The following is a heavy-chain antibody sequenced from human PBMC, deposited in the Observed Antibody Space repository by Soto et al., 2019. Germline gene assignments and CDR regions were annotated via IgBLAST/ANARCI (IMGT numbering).Heavy chain of an antibody. D-gene: IGHD5-18*01. J-gene: IGHJ4*02. Sequence: ASVKVSCKASGYTFTDYAIQWVRQAPGQRLEWMGWINAGNGNTKYSQKFQGRVTITRDTSASTAYMELSSLRSEDTAVYYCARGAQPHPGGYSYGYYFDYWGQGTLVTVSS. CDR3: ARGAQPHPGGYSYGYYFDY. CDR2: INAGNGNT. CDR1: GYTFTDYA. V-gene: IGHV1-3*01.